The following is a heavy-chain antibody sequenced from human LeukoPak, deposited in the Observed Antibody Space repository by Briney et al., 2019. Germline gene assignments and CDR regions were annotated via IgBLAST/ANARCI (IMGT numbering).Heavy chain of an antibody. D-gene: IGHD2/OR15-2a*01. CDR1: GFTFSSYA. CDR2: ISYDGSNK. Sequence: GGSLRLSCAASGFTFSSYAMHWVRQAPGKGLEWVAVISYDGSNKYYADSVKGRFTISRDNSKNTLYLQMNSLRAEDTAVYYCARDLSSCWGQGTLVTVSS. J-gene: IGHJ4*02. CDR3: ARDLSSC. V-gene: IGHV3-30-3*01.